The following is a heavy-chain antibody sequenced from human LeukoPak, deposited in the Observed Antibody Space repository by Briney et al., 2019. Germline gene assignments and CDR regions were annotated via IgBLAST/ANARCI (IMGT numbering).Heavy chain of an antibody. Sequence: ASVKVSCKASGYTFTNYYMHWVRQAPGQGLEWMGWINCNSGGTNYAQKFQGRVTMTKDTSISTAYMELSRLRSDDTAMYYCAREYSSGQNWGRGTLVTVSS. J-gene: IGHJ4*02. CDR2: INCNSGGT. CDR1: GYTFTNYY. CDR3: AREYSSGQN. V-gene: IGHV1-2*02. D-gene: IGHD6-19*01.